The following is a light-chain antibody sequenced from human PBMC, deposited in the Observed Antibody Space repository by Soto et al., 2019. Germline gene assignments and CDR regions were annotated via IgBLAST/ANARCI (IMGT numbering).Light chain of an antibody. CDR2: GNI. V-gene: IGLV1-40*01. Sequence: QSVLTQPPSVSGAPGQRVTISCTGRSSNIGAGYDVHWYQQLPGTAPKLLIYGNINRPSGVPDRFSGSKSGTSDSLAITGLQAEDEADYYCQSYDSSLPGVFGGGTQLTVL. CDR1: SSNIGAGYD. CDR3: QSYDSSLPGV. J-gene: IGLJ3*02.